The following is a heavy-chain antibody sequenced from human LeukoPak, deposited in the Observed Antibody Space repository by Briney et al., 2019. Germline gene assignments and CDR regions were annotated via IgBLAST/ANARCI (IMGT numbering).Heavy chain of an antibody. CDR1: GFTFSSYE. Sequence: PGGSLRLSCAASGFTFSSYEMNWVRQAPGKGLEWASYISSSGSTIYYADSVKGRFTISRDNAKNSLYLQMNSLRAEDTAVYYCARDGVLLWFGEPYGMDVWGQGTTVTVSS. V-gene: IGHV3-48*03. CDR3: ARDGVLLWFGEPYGMDV. CDR2: ISSSGSTI. D-gene: IGHD3-10*01. J-gene: IGHJ6*02.